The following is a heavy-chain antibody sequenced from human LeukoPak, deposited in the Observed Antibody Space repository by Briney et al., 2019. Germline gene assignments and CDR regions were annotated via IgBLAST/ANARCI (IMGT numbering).Heavy chain of an antibody. V-gene: IGHV3-33*01. J-gene: IGHJ4*02. CDR3: AGESGDSSLDY. Sequence: GRSLRLSCAASGFTFSSNGMHWVRQPPGKGLEWVTVIWYDGSNKYYADSVKGRFTISRDNSKNTLYLQMHSLRAEDTAVYYCAGESGDSSLDYWGQGTLVTVSS. CDR2: IWYDGSNK. CDR1: GFTFSSNG. D-gene: IGHD2-21*02.